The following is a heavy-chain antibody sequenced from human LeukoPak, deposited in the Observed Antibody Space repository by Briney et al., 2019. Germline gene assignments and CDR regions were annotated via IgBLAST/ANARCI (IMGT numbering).Heavy chain of an antibody. CDR3: ARHSSSWTYYYYGMDV. V-gene: IGHV3-66*04. D-gene: IGHD6-13*01. Sequence: GGSLRLSCAASGFTVSSNYMSWVRQAPGKGLEWVSVIYSGGSTYYADSVKGRFTTSRDNSKNTLYLQMNSLRAEDTAVYYCARHSSSWTYYYYGMDVWGQGTTVTVSS. CDR1: GFTVSSNY. CDR2: IYSGGST. J-gene: IGHJ6*02.